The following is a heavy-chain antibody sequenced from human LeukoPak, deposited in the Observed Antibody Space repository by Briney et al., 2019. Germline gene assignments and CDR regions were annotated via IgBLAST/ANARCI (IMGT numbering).Heavy chain of an antibody. Sequence: SVKVSCKASGGTFSSYAISWVRQAPGQGLEWMGGIIPIFGTANYAQKFQGRVTITTDESTSTAYMELSSLRSDDTAVYYCARVEALFGERGYYYYYYYMDVWGKGTTVTVSS. CDR1: GGTFSSYA. J-gene: IGHJ6*03. CDR2: IIPIFGTA. V-gene: IGHV1-69*05. D-gene: IGHD3-10*02. CDR3: ARVEALFGERGYYYYYYYMDV.